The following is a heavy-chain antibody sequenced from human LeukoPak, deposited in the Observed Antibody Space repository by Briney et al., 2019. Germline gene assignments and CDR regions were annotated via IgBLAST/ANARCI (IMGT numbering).Heavy chain of an antibody. Sequence: SVKVSCKXSGGTFSSYAISWVRQAPGQGLERMGGIIPIFGTANYAQKFQGRVTITADESTSTAYMELSSLRSEDTAVYYCARGGGYTWFDPWGQGTLVTVSS. V-gene: IGHV1-69*13. CDR2: IIPIFGTA. D-gene: IGHD3-16*02. CDR1: GGTFSSYA. J-gene: IGHJ5*02. CDR3: ARGGGYTWFDP.